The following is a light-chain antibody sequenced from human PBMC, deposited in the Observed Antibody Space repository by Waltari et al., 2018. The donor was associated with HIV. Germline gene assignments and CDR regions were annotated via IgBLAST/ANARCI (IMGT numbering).Light chain of an antibody. V-gene: IGKV4-1*01. Sequence: DIVMTQSPDSLAVSLGERATIHCKSSQSLLYSSSNKNSLAWYQHKPGQPPELLIYWASTLDSGVPDRFSGSGSGTDFTLTISSLQAEDGAVYYCQQYYSTPYTFGLGTKLEIK. CDR3: QQYYSTPYT. CDR1: QSLLYSSSNKNS. CDR2: WAS. J-gene: IGKJ2*01.